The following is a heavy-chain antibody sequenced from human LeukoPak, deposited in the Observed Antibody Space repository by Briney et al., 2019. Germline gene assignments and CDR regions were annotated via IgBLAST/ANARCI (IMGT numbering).Heavy chain of an antibody. D-gene: IGHD6-6*01. V-gene: IGHV4-38-2*02. CDR1: GYSISSGYY. J-gene: IGHJ4*02. CDR2: IYHSGTT. CDR3: AREALPAARRSLDY. Sequence: SETLSLTCTVSGYSISSGYYWGWIRQPPGKGLEWIGSIYHSGTTYYNPSLKSRLTISVDTSKNQFSLKLTSVTAADAAVYYCAREALPAARRSLDYWGQGTLVTVSS.